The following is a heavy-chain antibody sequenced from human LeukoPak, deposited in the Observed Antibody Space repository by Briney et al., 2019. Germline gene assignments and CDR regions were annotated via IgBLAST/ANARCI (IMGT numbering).Heavy chain of an antibody. CDR1: GFTFSDYY. CDR3: ARAGELRYMDV. D-gene: IGHD3-16*01. CDR2: IKGIGPTT. V-gene: IGHV3-11*04. Sequence: GGSLRLSCAASGFTFSDYYMSWIRQAPGKGLEWVSTIKGIGPTTYYADSLKGRFTISRDNAKNSLFLQMSSLRADETAIYYCARAGELRYMDVWGKGTAVTASS. J-gene: IGHJ6*03.